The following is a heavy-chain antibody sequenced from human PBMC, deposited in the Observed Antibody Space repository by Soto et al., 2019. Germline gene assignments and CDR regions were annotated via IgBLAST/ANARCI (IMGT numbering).Heavy chain of an antibody. Sequence: ASVKVSCKASGYTFTGYYMHWVRQAPGQGLEWMGWINPNSGGTNYAQKFQGWVTMTRDTSISTAYMELSRLRSDDTAVYYCARDGVHYDFWSGYPYYYYYGMDVWGQGTTVTVSS. CDR3: ARDGVHYDFWSGYPYYYYYGMDV. J-gene: IGHJ6*02. CDR2: INPNSGGT. CDR1: GYTFTGYY. D-gene: IGHD3-3*01. V-gene: IGHV1-2*04.